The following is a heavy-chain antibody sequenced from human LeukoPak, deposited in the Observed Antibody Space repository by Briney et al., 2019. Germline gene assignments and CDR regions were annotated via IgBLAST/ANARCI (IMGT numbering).Heavy chain of an antibody. CDR1: GGSFSGYY. CDR3: ARLDVHHGSGTFYFYFDP. Sequence: SETLSLTCAVYGGSFSGYYWSWIRQPPGKGLEWIAEINYSGKTNFNPSPESRVAISVDTSKSQFSLNLTSVTAADTAIYYCARLDVHHGSGTFYFYFDPWGQGTLVTVSS. J-gene: IGHJ5*02. V-gene: IGHV4-34*01. CDR2: INYSGKT. D-gene: IGHD3-10*01.